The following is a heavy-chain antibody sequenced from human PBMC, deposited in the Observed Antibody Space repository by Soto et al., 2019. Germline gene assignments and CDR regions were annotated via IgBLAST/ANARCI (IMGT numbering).Heavy chain of an antibody. Sequence: PGGSLRLSCAASGFTFSSYGMHWVRQAPGKGLEWVAVISDDGSNKYYADSVKGRFTISRDNSKNTLYLQMNSLRAEDTAVYYCAKDIGVSRFRYFDYWGQGTLVTVPQ. CDR3: AKDIGVSRFRYFDY. V-gene: IGHV3-30*18. D-gene: IGHD2-2*01. J-gene: IGHJ4*02. CDR2: ISDDGSNK. CDR1: GFTFSSYG.